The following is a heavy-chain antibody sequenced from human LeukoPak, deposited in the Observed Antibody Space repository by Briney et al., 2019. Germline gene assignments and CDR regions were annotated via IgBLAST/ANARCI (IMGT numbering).Heavy chain of an antibody. CDR2: IYYSGST. V-gene: IGHV4-39*01. J-gene: IGHJ6*02. CDR1: GGSSSSYY. CDR3: ARHADYYYYYGMDV. Sequence: SETLSLTCAVYGGSSSSYYWGWIRQPPGKGLEWIGSIYYSGSTYYNPSLKSRVTISVDTSKNQFSLKLSSVTAADTAVYYCARHADYYYYYGMDVWGQGTTVTVSS.